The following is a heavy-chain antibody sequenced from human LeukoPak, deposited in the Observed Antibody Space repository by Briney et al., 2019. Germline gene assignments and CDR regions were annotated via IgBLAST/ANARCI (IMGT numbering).Heavy chain of an antibody. D-gene: IGHD3-9*01. CDR3: ARAGRGLRYFDWLTYDY. V-gene: IGHV3-7*01. Sequence: GGSLRLSCAASGFTFSSYWMSWVRQAPGKGLEWVANIKQDGSEKYYVDSVKGRFTISRDNAKNSLYLQMNSLRAEDAAVYYCARAGRGLRYFDWLTYDYWGQGTLVTVSS. J-gene: IGHJ4*02. CDR1: GFTFSSYW. CDR2: IKQDGSEK.